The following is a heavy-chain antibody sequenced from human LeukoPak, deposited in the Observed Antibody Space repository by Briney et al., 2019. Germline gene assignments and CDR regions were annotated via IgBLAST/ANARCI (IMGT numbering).Heavy chain of an antibody. V-gene: IGHV3-21*01. D-gene: IGHD3-16*02. Sequence: PGGSLRLSCAASGFTFSSYSMNWVRQAPGKGLEWVSSISSSSSSYIYYADSVKGRFTISRDNAKNSLYLQMNSLRAEDTAVYYCARTMITFGGVIVFSPPDANWGQGTLVTVSS. J-gene: IGHJ4*02. CDR3: ARTMITFGGVIVFSPPDAN. CDR1: GFTFSSYS. CDR2: ISSSSSSYI.